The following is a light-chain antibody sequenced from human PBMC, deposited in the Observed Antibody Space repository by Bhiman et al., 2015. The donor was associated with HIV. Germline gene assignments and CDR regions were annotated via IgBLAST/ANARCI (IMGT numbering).Light chain of an antibody. CDR2: RNN. CDR3: SSLTSSLTYV. CDR1: SSNIGSNY. V-gene: IGLV1-47*01. Sequence: QSVLTQPPSASGTPGQRVTISCSGSSSNIGSNYVYWYQQLPGTTPKLLIYRNNQRPSGVPDRFSGSKSGTSASLAISGLQAEDEADYYCSSLTSSLTYVFGTGTNVTVL. J-gene: IGLJ1*01.